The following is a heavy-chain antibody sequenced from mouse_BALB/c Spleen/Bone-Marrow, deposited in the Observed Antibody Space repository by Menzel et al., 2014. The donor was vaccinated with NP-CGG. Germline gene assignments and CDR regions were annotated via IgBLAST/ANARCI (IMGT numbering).Heavy chain of an antibody. Sequence: EVQLQKSGAELVKPGASVKLSCTASGFNIKDTYMHWVKQRPEQGLEWIGRIDPANGNTKYDPKFQGKATITADTSSNTAYLQLSSLTSEDTAVYYCASYDYGYYFDYWGQGTTLTVSS. J-gene: IGHJ2*01. CDR2: IDPANGNT. CDR1: GFNIKDTY. CDR3: ASYDYGYYFDY. D-gene: IGHD2-4*01. V-gene: IGHV14-3*02.